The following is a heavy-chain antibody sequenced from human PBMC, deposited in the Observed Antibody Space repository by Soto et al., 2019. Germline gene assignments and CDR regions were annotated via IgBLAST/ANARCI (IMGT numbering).Heavy chain of an antibody. V-gene: IGHV3-30*04. J-gene: IGHJ4*02. CDR1: RFTVSRFA. Sequence: QVQLVASGGGVVQPGRSLRLSCAASRFTVSRFAMHWVRRAPGKGLEWVAVISYDGTQKHYVDSVKGRFTLSRDESDNTVYLQMNRLRPEDTAVYYCAKDVYFDSYYFDQWGQGTLVTVSS. CDR3: AKDVYFDSYYFDQ. CDR2: ISYDGTQK. D-gene: IGHD3-9*01.